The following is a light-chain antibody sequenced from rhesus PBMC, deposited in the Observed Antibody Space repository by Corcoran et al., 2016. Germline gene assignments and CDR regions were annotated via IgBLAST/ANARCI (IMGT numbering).Light chain of an antibody. CDR2: ASS. Sequence: DIQMTQSPSSLSASVGDRVTVTCRASQGNKKELSWYQQKPGKAPTLLIYASSTFQTGVSSRFSGSGSGTDFTLTISSLQPEDVATYYCLQDYTAPLTFGGGTKVEIK. J-gene: IGKJ4*01. CDR1: QGNKKE. V-gene: IGKV1-94*01. CDR3: LQDYTAPLT.